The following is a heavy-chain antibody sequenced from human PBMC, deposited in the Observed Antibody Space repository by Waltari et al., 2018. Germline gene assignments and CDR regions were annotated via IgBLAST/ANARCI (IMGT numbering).Heavy chain of an antibody. CDR3: AKPRERMEVVRAAPAAFDY. Sequence: QVQLVQSGAEVKKPGSSVKVSCKASGGTFSSYAIRWVRQAPGQGLERMGGSIPILGIANYAQKFQGGVTITADKATSTADRELSSLRSEDTAVYYCAKPRERMEVVRAAPAAFDYWGQGTLVTVSS. V-gene: IGHV1-69*10. D-gene: IGHD2-2*01. CDR1: GGTFSSYA. J-gene: IGHJ4*02. CDR2: SIPILGIA.